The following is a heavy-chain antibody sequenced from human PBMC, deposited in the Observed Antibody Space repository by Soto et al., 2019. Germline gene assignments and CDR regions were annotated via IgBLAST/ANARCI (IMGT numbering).Heavy chain of an antibody. CDR2: ISSSGSTI. D-gene: IGHD2-2*02. V-gene: IGHV3-11*01. J-gene: IGHJ3*02. CDR3: ARGLVVAAAIEVGSFDI. CDR1: GFTFSDYY. Sequence: GGSLRLSCAASGFTFSDYYLSWIRQAPGKGLEWASYISSSGSTIYYADSVKGLFTISRDHAKHSLYLQMNSLRDEDTAVYACARGLVVAAAIEVGSFDIWGRGTMVTVSS.